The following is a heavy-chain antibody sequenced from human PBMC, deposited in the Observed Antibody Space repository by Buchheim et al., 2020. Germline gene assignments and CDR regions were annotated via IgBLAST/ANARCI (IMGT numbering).Heavy chain of an antibody. V-gene: IGHV3-30*18. CDR2: ISYDGSNK. CDR3: AKDLETAHEGVGYGLDV. Sequence: QVQLVESGGGVVQPGRSLRLSCAASGFTFSSYGMHWVRQAPGRGLEWVAVISYDGSNKYYADSVKGRFTISRDNSKNTLYLQSNSLRAEDTAVYYFAKDLETAHEGVGYGLDVGGKGT. D-gene: IGHD2-21*02. CDR1: GFTFSSYG. J-gene: IGHJ6*04.